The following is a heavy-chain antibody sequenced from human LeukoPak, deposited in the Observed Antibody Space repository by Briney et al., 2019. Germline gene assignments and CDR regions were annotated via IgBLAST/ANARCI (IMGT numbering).Heavy chain of an antibody. Sequence: PSETLSLTCTVSGGSVSSGSYYWSWIRQPPGKGLEWIGEINHSGSTNYNPSLKSRVTISVDTSKNQFSLKLSSVTAADTAVYYCARALVVPAPSCWFDPWGQGTLVTVSS. D-gene: IGHD2-2*01. CDR2: INHSGST. V-gene: IGHV4-39*07. CDR3: ARALVVPAPSCWFDP. J-gene: IGHJ5*02. CDR1: GGSVSSGSYY.